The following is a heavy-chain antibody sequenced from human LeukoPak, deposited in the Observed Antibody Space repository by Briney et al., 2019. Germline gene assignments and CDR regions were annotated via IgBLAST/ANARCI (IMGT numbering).Heavy chain of an antibody. Sequence: GGSLRLSCAASGFPFSSYAMSWVRQAPGKGLEWVSGIRGSGDITYYADSVKGRFTISRDNFKNTLYLQMNSLRAEDTAVYYCAKTRIVCTSVSCPGGGFDYWGHGTLVTVSS. CDR1: GFPFSSYA. J-gene: IGHJ4*01. D-gene: IGHD2-2*01. V-gene: IGHV3-23*01. CDR3: AKTRIVCTSVSCPGGGFDY. CDR2: IRGSGDIT.